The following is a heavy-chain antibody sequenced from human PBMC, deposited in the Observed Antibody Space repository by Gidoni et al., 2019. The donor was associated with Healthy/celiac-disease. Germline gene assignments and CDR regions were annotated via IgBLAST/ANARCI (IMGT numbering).Heavy chain of an antibody. Sequence: GLGWMGIINPSGGSTSYAQKFQGRVTMTRDTSTSTVYMELSSLRSEDTAVYYCARGIVGAYTRDYWGQGTLVTVSS. J-gene: IGHJ4*02. D-gene: IGHD1-26*01. CDR3: ARGIVGAYTRDY. CDR2: INPSGGST. V-gene: IGHV1-46*01.